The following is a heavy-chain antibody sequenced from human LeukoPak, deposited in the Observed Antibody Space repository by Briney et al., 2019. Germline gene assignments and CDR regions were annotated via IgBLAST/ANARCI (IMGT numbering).Heavy chain of an antibody. CDR3: AREERLRYFDWLLSKFDP. Sequence: SQTLSLTCAISGDSVSSNSAAWNWIRQSPSRGLEWLGRTYYRSKCYNDYAVSVKSRITINPDTSKNQFSLQLNSVTPEDTAVYYCAREERLRYFDWLLSKFDPWGQGTLVTVSS. V-gene: IGHV6-1*01. J-gene: IGHJ5*02. CDR2: TYYRSKCYN. CDR1: GDSVSSNSAA. D-gene: IGHD3-9*01.